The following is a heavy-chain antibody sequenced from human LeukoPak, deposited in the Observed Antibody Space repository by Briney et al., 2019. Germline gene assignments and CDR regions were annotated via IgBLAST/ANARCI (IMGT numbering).Heavy chain of an antibody. CDR1: GGSYSGYY. CDR3: ARGRPGTGNYYFDL. V-gene: IGHV4-34*01. Sequence: PSETLSLTCAVYGGSYSGYYWSWVRQPPGKWLEWIVETHYSGATNYKPFLKSRATIPGDTSKNQISLKLTSVTAADTALYYCARGRPGTGNYYFDLWGRGTLVTVSS. J-gene: IGHJ2*01. D-gene: IGHD1-7*01. CDR2: THYSGAT.